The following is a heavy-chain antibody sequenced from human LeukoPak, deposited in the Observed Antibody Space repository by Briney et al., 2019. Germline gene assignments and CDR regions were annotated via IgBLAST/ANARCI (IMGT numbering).Heavy chain of an antibody. CDR3: AREPAFSIAAPSIDY. Sequence: SETLSLTCTVSGGSISSGNYYWSWIRQPAGKGLEWIGRIYASGSTNYNPSLNSRVTISLDTSKNQFSLKLSSVTAADTAVYYCAREPAFSIAAPSIDYWGQGTLVTVSS. J-gene: IGHJ4*02. D-gene: IGHD6-6*01. V-gene: IGHV4-61*02. CDR1: GGSISSGNYY. CDR2: IYASGST.